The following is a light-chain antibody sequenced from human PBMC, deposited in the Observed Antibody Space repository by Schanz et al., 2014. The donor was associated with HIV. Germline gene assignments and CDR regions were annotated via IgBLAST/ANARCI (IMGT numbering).Light chain of an antibody. CDR3: QQYHTKPYT. V-gene: IGKV1-5*03. J-gene: IGKJ2*01. CDR1: QSISSW. CDR2: KAS. Sequence: DIQMTQSPSTLSASVGDRVTITCRASQSISSWLAWYQQKPGKAPKLLIYKASSLESGVPSRFSGSGSGTEFTLTISSLQPDDFATYYCQQYHTKPYTFGQGTRLEIK.